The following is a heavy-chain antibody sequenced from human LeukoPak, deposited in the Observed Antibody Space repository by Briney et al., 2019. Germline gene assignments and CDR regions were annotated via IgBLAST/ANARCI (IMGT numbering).Heavy chain of an antibody. J-gene: IGHJ5*02. CDR2: INPNSGNT. Sequence: GASVKVSCKASGYTFTGYYMHWVRQAPGQGLEWMGWINPNSGNTGYAQKFQGRVTISRNTSISTAYMELSSLRSEDTAVYYCARMNYYGSSDNWFDPWGQGTLVTVSS. D-gene: IGHD3-10*01. V-gene: IGHV1-8*03. CDR1: GYTFTGYY. CDR3: ARMNYYGSSDNWFDP.